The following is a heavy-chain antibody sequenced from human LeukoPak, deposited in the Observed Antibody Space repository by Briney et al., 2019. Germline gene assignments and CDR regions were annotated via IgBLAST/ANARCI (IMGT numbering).Heavy chain of an antibody. CDR1: GFTFSSYG. Sequence: GGSLRLSCAASGFTFSSYGMHSVRQAPGKGLEWVAFIRYDGSNKYYADSVKGRFTISRDNSKNTLYLKMNSLRAEDTAVYYCAKEETYYYGSGENWFDPGGQGTLVTVSS. CDR2: IRYDGSNK. CDR3: AKEETYYYGSGENWFDP. J-gene: IGHJ5*02. V-gene: IGHV3-30*02. D-gene: IGHD3-10*01.